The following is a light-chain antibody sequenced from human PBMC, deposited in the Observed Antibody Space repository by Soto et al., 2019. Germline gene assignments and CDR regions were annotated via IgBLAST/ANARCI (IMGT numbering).Light chain of an antibody. V-gene: IGLV1-40*01. CDR3: QSYDYCLSGFWV. CDR1: SSNIGAGYD. J-gene: IGLJ3*02. Sequence: QSVLTQPPSVSGAPGERVTISCTGSSSNIGAGYDVHWYQHLPGTAPKLLISGNNNRPSGVPDRFSGSRSGTSASLAITGLQAEDEADYYCQSYDYCLSGFWVFGGGTKVTVL. CDR2: GNN.